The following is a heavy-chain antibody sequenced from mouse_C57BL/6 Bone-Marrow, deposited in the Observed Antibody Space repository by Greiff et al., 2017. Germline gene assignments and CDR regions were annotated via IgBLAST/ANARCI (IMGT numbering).Heavy chain of an antibody. J-gene: IGHJ1*03. V-gene: IGHV5-6*01. CDR3: ARRLRWYFDV. D-gene: IGHD1-1*01. CDR1: GFTFSSYG. Sequence: EVPLVESGGDLVKPGGSLKLSCAASGFTFSSYGMSWVRQTPDKRLEWVATISSGGSYTYYPDSVKGRFTISRDNAKNTLYLQMSSLKSEDTAMYYCARRLRWYFDVWGTGNTVTVSS. CDR2: ISSGGSYT.